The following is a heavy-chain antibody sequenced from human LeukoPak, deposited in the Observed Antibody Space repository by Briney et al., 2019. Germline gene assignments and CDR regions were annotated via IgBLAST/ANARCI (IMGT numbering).Heavy chain of an antibody. D-gene: IGHD3-22*01. V-gene: IGHV4-39*07. CDR3: ARDRPADYYDSSGYYEGDAFDI. J-gene: IGHJ3*02. CDR2: IYYSGST. Sequence: SETLSLTCTVSGGSISSYYWGWIRQPPGKGLEWIGSIYYSGSTYYNPSLKSRVTISVDTSKNQFSLKLSSVTAADTAVYYCARDRPADYYDSSGYYEGDAFDIWGQGTMVTVSS. CDR1: GGSISSYY.